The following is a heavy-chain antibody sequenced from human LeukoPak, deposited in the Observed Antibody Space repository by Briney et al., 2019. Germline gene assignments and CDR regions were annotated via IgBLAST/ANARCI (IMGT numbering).Heavy chain of an antibody. V-gene: IGHV3-21*01. CDR3: ATFGYIYGNYYYYYMDV. Sequence: GGSLRLSCAASGFTFNNYIMNWVRQAPGKGLEWVSSISSSSDYIYYADSVKGRFTISRDNAKNSLYLQMNSLRAEDTAVYYCATFGYIYGNYYYYYMDVWGKGTTVTVSS. CDR2: ISSSSDYI. J-gene: IGHJ6*03. D-gene: IGHD5-18*01. CDR1: GFTFNNYI.